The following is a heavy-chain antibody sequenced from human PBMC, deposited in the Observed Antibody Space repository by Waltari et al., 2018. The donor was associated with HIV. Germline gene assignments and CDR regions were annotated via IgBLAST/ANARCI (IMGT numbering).Heavy chain of an antibody. CDR1: GYTFTSYD. CDR2: MNHNSGNT. Sequence: QVQLVQSGAEVKKPGASVKVSCKASGYTFTSYDLNWVRPATGQGLEWMGWMNHNSGNTGYAQKFQGRVTMTRNTSISTAYMELSSLRSEDTAVYYCARGLRLPLTTYNWFDPWGQGTLVTVSS. D-gene: IGHD4-17*01. J-gene: IGHJ5*02. CDR3: ARGLRLPLTTYNWFDP. V-gene: IGHV1-8*01.